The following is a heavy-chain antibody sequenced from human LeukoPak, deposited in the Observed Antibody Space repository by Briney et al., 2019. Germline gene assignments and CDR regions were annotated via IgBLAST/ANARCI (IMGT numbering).Heavy chain of an antibody. D-gene: IGHD1-26*01. CDR3: ARELIVGVAEYFQH. V-gene: IGHV3-7*01. CDR1: GFTFSSSW. J-gene: IGHJ1*01. Sequence: GGSLRLSCAASGFTFSSSWMGWVRQAPGKGLEWVANINQDESERYYLDSVKGRFTISRDNAKNSLYLQMNSLRAEDTAVYYCARELIVGVAEYFQHWGQGTLVTVSS. CDR2: INQDESER.